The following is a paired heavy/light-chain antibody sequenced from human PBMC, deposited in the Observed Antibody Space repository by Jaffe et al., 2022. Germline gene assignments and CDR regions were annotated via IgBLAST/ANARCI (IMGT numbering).Heavy chain of an antibody. V-gene: IGHV3-48*04. J-gene: IGHJ3*02. D-gene: IGHD2-8*01. Sequence: EVQLVESGGGLVQPGGSLRLSCAASGFAFSSHTMNWVRQAPGRGLEWLAYISRNGDFIYYAHSVRGRFTISRDNAKNSLYLQLNSLRTEDTAVYYCARDPSGCVDGACFDALDMWGQGTTVTVSS. CDR3: ARDPSGCVDGACFDALDM. CDR1: GFAFSSHT. CDR2: ISRNGDFI.
Light chain of an antibody. CDR3: HQRNVGVT. CDR2: GVS. CDR1: QSVGTY. Sequence: IVLTQSPATLSLSPGEGATLSCRASQSVGTYLGWYQQKPGQAPRLLIDGVSNRATGVPDRFSGSGSGTDFSLTIGSLEPEDFAVYFCHQRNVGVTFGGGTKVEIK. V-gene: IGKV3-11*01. J-gene: IGKJ4*01.